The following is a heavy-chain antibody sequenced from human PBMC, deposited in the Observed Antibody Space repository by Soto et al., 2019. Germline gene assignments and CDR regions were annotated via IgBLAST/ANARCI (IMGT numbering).Heavy chain of an antibody. Sequence: EVQLLESGGGLVQPGGSLRLSCAASGFTFSAYDMNWVRQAPGKGLEWVSVVNGSGGSTYYADSVKGRFTISRDDSKNTLYLQMNSLRAEDTAVYYCRAYTYGQGVDYWGQGTLVTVSS. CDR1: GFTFSAYD. D-gene: IGHD5-18*01. CDR2: VNGSGGST. V-gene: IGHV3-23*01. J-gene: IGHJ4*02. CDR3: RAYTYGQGVDY.